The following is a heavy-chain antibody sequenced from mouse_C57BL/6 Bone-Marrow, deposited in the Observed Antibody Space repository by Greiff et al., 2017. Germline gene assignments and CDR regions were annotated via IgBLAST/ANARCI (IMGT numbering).Heavy chain of an antibody. CDR1: GYTFTDYN. Sequence: VQLQQSGPELVKPGASVKIPCKASGYTFTDYNMDWVKQSHGKSLEWIGDINPNNGGTIYNQKFKGKATLTVDKSSSTAYMELRSLTSEDTAVYYCARSRNGSSPYYFDYWGQGTTLTVSS. CDR2: INPNNGGT. V-gene: IGHV1-18*01. CDR3: ARSRNGSSPYYFDY. J-gene: IGHJ2*01. D-gene: IGHD1-1*01.